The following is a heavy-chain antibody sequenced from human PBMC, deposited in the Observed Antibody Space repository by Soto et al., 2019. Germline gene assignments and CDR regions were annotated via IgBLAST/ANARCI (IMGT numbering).Heavy chain of an antibody. Sequence: GGSLRLSCSASGFTFSSYAMHWVRQAPGKGLEYVSAISSNGGSTYYADSVKGRFTISRDNSKNTLYLQMSSLRAEDTAVYYCVKSKGFGVVIFYFDYWGQGTLVTVSS. CDR3: VKSKGFGVVIFYFDY. CDR2: ISSNGGST. J-gene: IGHJ4*02. D-gene: IGHD3-3*01. V-gene: IGHV3-64D*08. CDR1: GFTFSSYA.